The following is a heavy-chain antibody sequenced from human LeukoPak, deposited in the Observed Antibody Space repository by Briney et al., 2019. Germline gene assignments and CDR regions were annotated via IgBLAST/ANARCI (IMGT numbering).Heavy chain of an antibody. J-gene: IGHJ4*02. CDR2: IFNGGST. D-gene: IGHD6-13*01. Sequence: GGSLRLSCAASGFTVSSNYMSWVRQAPGKGLEWVSVIFNGGSTYYADSVKGRFTISRDNSKNTLYLQMNSLRAEDTAVYYCARNIGYTGPFDYWGQGTLVTVSS. V-gene: IGHV3-53*01. CDR3: ARNIGYTGPFDY. CDR1: GFTVSSNY.